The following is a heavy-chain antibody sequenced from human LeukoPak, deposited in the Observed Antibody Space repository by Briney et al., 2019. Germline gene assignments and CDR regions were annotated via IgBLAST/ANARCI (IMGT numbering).Heavy chain of an antibody. Sequence: SETLSLTCTVSGGSISSSSYSWGWIRQPPGKGLEWIGSIYYSGSTYYNPSLKSRVTISVDTSKNQFSLKLSSVTAADTAVYYCARQARITMVRGVIDYWGQGTLVTVSS. CDR2: IYYSGST. V-gene: IGHV4-39*01. J-gene: IGHJ4*02. CDR3: ARQARITMVRGVIDY. CDR1: GGSISSSSYS. D-gene: IGHD3-10*01.